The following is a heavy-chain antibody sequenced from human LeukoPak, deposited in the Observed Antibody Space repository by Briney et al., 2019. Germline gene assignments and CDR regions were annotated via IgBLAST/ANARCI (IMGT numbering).Heavy chain of an antibody. V-gene: IGHV4-4*02. D-gene: IGHD6-19*01. Sequence: SGTLSLTCAVSGGSISSSNWWSWVRQPPGKGLEWIGSIYYSGSTYYNPSLKSRVTISVDTSKNQFSLKLSSVTAADTAVYYCAVGDSSGWSGDYFDYWGQGTLVTVSS. CDR2: IYYSGST. J-gene: IGHJ4*02. CDR1: GGSISSSNW. CDR3: AVGDSSGWSGDYFDY.